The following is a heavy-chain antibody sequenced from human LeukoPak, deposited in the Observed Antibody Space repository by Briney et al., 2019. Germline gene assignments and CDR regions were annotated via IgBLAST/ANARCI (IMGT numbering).Heavy chain of an antibody. CDR3: TTTRLDYFDY. D-gene: IGHD3-9*01. Sequence: ASVKVSCKASGYTLTSYYMHWVRQAPGQGLEWMGWINPNSGDTNYSQKFRAWVTMTRDTSISTAYMELSRLRSDDTAVYYCTTTRLDYFDYWGQGTLVTVSS. V-gene: IGHV1-2*04. CDR1: GYTLTSYY. J-gene: IGHJ4*02. CDR2: INPNSGDT.